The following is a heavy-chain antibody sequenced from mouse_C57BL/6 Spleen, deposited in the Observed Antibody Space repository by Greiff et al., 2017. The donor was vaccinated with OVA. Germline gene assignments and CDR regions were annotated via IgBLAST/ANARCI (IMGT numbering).Heavy chain of an antibody. Sequence: EVQRVESGGGLVKPGGSLKLSCAASGFTFSSYAMSWVRQTPEKRLEWVATISDGGSYTYYPDNVKGRFTISRDNAKNNLYLQMSHLKSEDTAMYYCARDGGWLLRFAYWGQGTLVTVSA. V-gene: IGHV5-4*01. D-gene: IGHD2-3*01. CDR3: ARDGGWLLRFAY. CDR2: ISDGGSYT. CDR1: GFTFSSYA. J-gene: IGHJ3*01.